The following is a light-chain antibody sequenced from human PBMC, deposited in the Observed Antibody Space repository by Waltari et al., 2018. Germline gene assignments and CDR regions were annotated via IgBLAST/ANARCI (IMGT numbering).Light chain of an antibody. J-gene: IGLJ1*01. V-gene: IGLV2-11*01. Sequence: QSALTQPRSVSGSPGQSVAISCSGTSSDVGGYNYVLWYQQHPGKAPKLMIYDVTKRPAGVPDRFSGSKSGNTASLTISGLQADDEADYYCCSYAGRNIYVFGTGTKVTVL. CDR1: SSDVGGYNY. CDR2: DVT. CDR3: CSYAGRNIYV.